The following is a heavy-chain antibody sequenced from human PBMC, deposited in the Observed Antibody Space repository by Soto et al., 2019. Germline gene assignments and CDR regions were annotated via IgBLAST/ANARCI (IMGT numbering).Heavy chain of an antibody. V-gene: IGHV1-69*01. CDR1: GGTFSSYA. CDR3: ARLLTLYGSGSYDWFDP. Sequence: QVQLVQSGAEVKKPGSSVKVSCKASGGTFSSYAISWVRQAPGQGLEWMGGIIPIFGTANYAQKFQGRVTITADESTSTAYMELSSLRSEDTAVYYCARLLTLYGSGSYDWFDPWGQGTLVTVSS. D-gene: IGHD3-10*01. CDR2: IIPIFGTA. J-gene: IGHJ5*02.